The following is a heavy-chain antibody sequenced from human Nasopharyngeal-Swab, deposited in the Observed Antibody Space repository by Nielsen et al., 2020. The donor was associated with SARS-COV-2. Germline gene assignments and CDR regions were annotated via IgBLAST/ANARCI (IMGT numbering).Heavy chain of an antibody. CDR3: ARAKGYDILTGYYISYYYYYMDV. J-gene: IGHJ6*03. Sequence: ASVKVSCKASGYTFTSYGISWVRQAPGQGLEWMGWISAYNGNTNYAQKLRGRVTMTTDTSTSTAYMELRSLRSDDTAVYYCARAKGYDILTGYYISYYYYYMDVWGKGTTVTVSS. D-gene: IGHD3-9*01. CDR2: ISAYNGNT. V-gene: IGHV1-18*01. CDR1: GYTFTSYG.